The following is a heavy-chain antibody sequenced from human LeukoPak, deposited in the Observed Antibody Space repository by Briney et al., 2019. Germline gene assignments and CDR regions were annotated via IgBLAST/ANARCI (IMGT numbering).Heavy chain of an antibody. CDR1: GFTFSTYA. CDR3: TRVYLERLTAGYFDH. Sequence: PGGSLGLSCAASGFTFSTYAMHWVRQAPGKGLEWVAVISYDGRQKYYADSVKGRFTISRDNSKNTLFLQINSLRDEDTAVYYCTRVYLERLTAGYFDHWGQGTLVTVSP. D-gene: IGHD2-8*01. V-gene: IGHV3-30*14. CDR2: ISYDGRQK. J-gene: IGHJ4*02.